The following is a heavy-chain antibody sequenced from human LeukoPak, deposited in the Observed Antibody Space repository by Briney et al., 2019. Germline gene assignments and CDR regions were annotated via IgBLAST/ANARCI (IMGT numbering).Heavy chain of an antibody. CDR2: ISYDGSNK. Sequence: GGSLRLSCAASGFTFSSYGMHWVRQAPGKGLEWVAVISYDGSNKYYADSVKGRFTISRDNSKNTLYLQMNSLRAEDTAVYFCAKGDSSSWNSAPGYWGQGTLVTVSS. CDR3: AKGDSSSWNSAPGY. D-gene: IGHD6-13*01. J-gene: IGHJ4*02. V-gene: IGHV3-30*18. CDR1: GFTFSSYG.